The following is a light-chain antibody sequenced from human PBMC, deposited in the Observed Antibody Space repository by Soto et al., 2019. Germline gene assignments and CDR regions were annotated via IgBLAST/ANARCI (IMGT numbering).Light chain of an antibody. V-gene: IGLV2-14*01. Sequence: QSALTQPASVSGSPGQSITISRTGTSSDVGGYNYVSWYQQHPGKAPKLMICEVSNRPSGVSNRFSGSKSGNTASLTISGLQAEDEADYYCSSYTSSRTLVFGGGTKLTVL. CDR1: SSDVGGYNY. CDR2: EVS. J-gene: IGLJ2*01. CDR3: SSYTSSRTLV.